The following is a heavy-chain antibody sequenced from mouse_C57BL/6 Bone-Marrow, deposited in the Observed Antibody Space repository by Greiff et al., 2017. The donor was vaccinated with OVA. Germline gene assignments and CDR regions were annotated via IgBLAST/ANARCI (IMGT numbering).Heavy chain of an antibody. D-gene: IGHD2-2*01. CDR3: ARASTMVYYFDY. CDR2: INPYNGGT. J-gene: IGHJ2*01. Sequence: VQLQQSGPVLVKPGASVKMSCKASGYTFTDYYMNWVKQSHGKSLEWIGVINPYNGGTSYNQKFKGKATLTVDKSSSTAYMELNSLTSEDSAVYYCARASTMVYYFDYWGQGTTLTVSS. V-gene: IGHV1-19*01. CDR1: GYTFTDYY.